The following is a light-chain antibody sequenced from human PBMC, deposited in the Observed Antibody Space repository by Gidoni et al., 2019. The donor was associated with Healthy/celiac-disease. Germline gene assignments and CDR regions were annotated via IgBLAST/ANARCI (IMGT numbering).Light chain of an antibody. CDR2: GAS. Sequence: EIVMTQSPATLSVSPGERATLSCRASPSVSSNLAWYQQKPGQAPRLLSYGASTRAPGIPARFSGSGSGTEFTLTISSLQSEDFAVYYCQQYNNWPPARTFGQGTKVEIK. CDR1: PSVSSN. V-gene: IGKV3-15*01. CDR3: QQYNNWPPART. J-gene: IGKJ1*01.